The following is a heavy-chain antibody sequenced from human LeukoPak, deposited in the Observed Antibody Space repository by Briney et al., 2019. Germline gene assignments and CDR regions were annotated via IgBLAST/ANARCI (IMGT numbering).Heavy chain of an antibody. Sequence: GGALRLSCAASGFTFSSYAMSWVRQAPGKGLEWVSAISGSGGSTYYADSVKGRFTISRDNAKNTLYLQMNSLRAEDTAVYYCAKGYMVRGVIGYFDYWGQGTLVTVSS. CDR1: GFTFSSYA. D-gene: IGHD3-10*01. V-gene: IGHV3-23*01. CDR2: ISGSGGST. CDR3: AKGYMVRGVIGYFDY. J-gene: IGHJ4*02.